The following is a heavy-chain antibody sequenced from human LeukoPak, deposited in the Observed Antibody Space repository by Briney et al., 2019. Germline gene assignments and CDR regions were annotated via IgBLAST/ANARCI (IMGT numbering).Heavy chain of an antibody. CDR3: ARGRYCSSTSCYGKNEFDY. V-gene: IGHV3-13*05. CDR2: TGTAGDP. Sequence: GGSLRLSCAASGFTFSSYDMHWVRQATGKGLEWVSATGTAGDPYYPGSVKGRFTISRENAKNSLYLQMNSLRAGDTAVYYCARGRYCSSTSCYGKNEFDYWGQGTLVTVSS. CDR1: GFTFSSYD. D-gene: IGHD2-2*01. J-gene: IGHJ4*02.